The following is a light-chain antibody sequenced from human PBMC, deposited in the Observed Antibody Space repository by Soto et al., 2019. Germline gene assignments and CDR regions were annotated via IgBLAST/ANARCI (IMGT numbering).Light chain of an antibody. CDR1: QSISSY. CDR2: AAS. Sequence: DIEMTQSPSSLSASVGDRVTITCRASQSISSYLNWYQQKQGNAPNLLIYAASTLHSGVPSRFSAYGSETDFTLTISNLQAEDFATYYCQQSYTTPRTFGQGTKVEVK. CDR3: QQSYTTPRT. V-gene: IGKV1-39*01. J-gene: IGKJ1*01.